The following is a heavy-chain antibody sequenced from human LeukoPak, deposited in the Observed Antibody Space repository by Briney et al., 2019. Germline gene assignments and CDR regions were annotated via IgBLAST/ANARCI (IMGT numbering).Heavy chain of an antibody. CDR2: ITTSSSYI. CDR1: GFTFSSYS. J-gene: IGHJ3*02. Sequence: PGGSLRLSCAASGFTFSSYSMNWVRQAPGKGLEWVSSITTSSSYIYYADSVRGRFTISRDNAKNSLFLQMNSLRAEDTAVYYCARDRFYYYDSSGSGAFDIWGQGTMVTVSS. CDR3: ARDRFYYYDSSGSGAFDI. V-gene: IGHV3-21*01. D-gene: IGHD3-22*01.